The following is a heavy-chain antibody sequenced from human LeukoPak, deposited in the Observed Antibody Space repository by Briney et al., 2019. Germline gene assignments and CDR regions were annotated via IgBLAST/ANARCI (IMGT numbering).Heavy chain of an antibody. J-gene: IGHJ4*02. V-gene: IGHV3-21*01. Sequence: GGSLRLSCAASGFTFSSYSMNWVRQAPGKGLEWVSSISSSSSDIYYADSVQGRFTISRDNAKNSLYVQMNSLRAEDTAVYYCARDPLYGDYRVYYFDYWGQGTLVTVSS. CDR3: ARDPLYGDYRVYYFDY. D-gene: IGHD4-17*01. CDR1: GFTFSSYS. CDR2: ISSSSSDI.